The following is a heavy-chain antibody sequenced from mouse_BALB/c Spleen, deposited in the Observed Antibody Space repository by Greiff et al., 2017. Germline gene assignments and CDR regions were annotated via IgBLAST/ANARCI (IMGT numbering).Heavy chain of an antibody. CDR3: ARSHYYDYGYYAMDY. V-gene: IGHV5-17*02. CDR2: ISSGSSTI. CDR1: GFTFSSFG. D-gene: IGHD2-4*01. Sequence: EVQLVESGGGLVQPGGSLKLSCAASGFTFSSFGMHWVRQAPEKGLEWVAYISSGSSTIYYAETLKGRFTISRNNPSNTLFVQLTSLRSEDTAMYYGARSHYYDYGYYAMDYWGQGTSVTVSS. J-gene: IGHJ4*01.